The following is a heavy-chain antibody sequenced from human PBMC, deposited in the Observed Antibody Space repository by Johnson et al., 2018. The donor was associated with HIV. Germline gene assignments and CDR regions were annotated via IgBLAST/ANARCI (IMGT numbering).Heavy chain of an antibody. CDR3: AKIGQWRERLDAFDV. J-gene: IGHJ3*01. CDR1: GFTFSSYG. CDR2: IRYDGTNK. V-gene: IGHV3-30*02. D-gene: IGHD6-19*01. Sequence: QVQLVESGGGVVQPGGSLRLSCAASGFTFSSYGMHWVRQAPGKGLEWVAFIRYDGTNKYYTDSMKGRFTISRDNSKNTRYLQMSSLRPEDTAVYYCAKIGQWRERLDAFDVWGQGPMVPVPS.